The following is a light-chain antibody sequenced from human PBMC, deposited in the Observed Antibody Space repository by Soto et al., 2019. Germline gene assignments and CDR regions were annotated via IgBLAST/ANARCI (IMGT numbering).Light chain of an antibody. J-gene: IGLJ2*01. CDR3: SSYTSSSTAV. CDR2: DVS. CDR1: SSDVGGYNY. Sequence: QSALTQPASVSGSPGQSITISCTGTSSDVGGYNYVSWYQQHPGKAPKLMIYDVSNRPSGVSNRCSGSKSGNTASLTISGLQAEDEADYYCSSYTSSSTAVFGGGTKRTVL. V-gene: IGLV2-14*01.